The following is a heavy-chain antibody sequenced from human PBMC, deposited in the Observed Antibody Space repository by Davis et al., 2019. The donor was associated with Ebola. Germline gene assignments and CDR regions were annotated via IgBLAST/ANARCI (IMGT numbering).Heavy chain of an antibody. D-gene: IGHD6-6*01. J-gene: IGHJ4*02. CDR3: AKGSSYSSSYDY. V-gene: IGHV3-23*01. Sequence: GGSLRLSCAASGFTFSSYAMHWVRQAPGKGLEWVSAISGSGGSTYYADSVKGRFTISRDNSKNTLYLQMNSLRAEDTAVYYCAKGSSYSSSYDYWGQGTLVTVSS. CDR2: ISGSGGST. CDR1: GFTFSSYA.